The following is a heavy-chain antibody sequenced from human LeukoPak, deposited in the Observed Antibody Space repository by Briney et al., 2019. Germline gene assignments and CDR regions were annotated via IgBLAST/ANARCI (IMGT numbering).Heavy chain of an antibody. CDR2: INHSGST. J-gene: IGHJ5*02. Sequence: KTSETLSLTCAVYGGSFSGYYWSWIRQPPGKGLEWIGEINHSGSTNYNPSLKSRVTISVDTSKNQFSLKLSSVIAADTAVYYCARGRGKSYSSSWYYWFDPWGQGTLVTVSS. CDR3: ARGRGKSYSSSWYYWFDP. V-gene: IGHV4-34*01. CDR1: GGSFSGYY. D-gene: IGHD6-13*01.